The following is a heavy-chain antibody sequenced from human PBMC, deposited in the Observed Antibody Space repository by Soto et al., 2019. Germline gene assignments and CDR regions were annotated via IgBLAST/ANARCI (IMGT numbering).Heavy chain of an antibody. CDR3: TRGGDAYKNGH. Sequence: VQLQESGPGLVKPSETLSLTCTVPDGSVNIGRYYWSWIREPPGKGLEWIGFIHYSGSTNYNPSLKSRVTMSVDTSKNQFSLKLTSVNAADTAVYYCTRGGDAYKNGHWGQGTLVTVSS. V-gene: IGHV4-61*01. J-gene: IGHJ4*02. CDR1: DGSVNIGRYY. CDR2: IHYSGST. D-gene: IGHD2-21*01.